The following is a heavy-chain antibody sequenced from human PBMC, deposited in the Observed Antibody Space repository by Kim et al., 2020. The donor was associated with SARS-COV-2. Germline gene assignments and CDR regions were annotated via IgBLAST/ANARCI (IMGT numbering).Heavy chain of an antibody. Sequence: SETLSLTCTVSGGSISSYYWSWIRQPAGKGLEWIGHMYISGSSKYNSSLKSRVTMSIDASKNQFSLRLSSVTAADTAVYYCVGGFLGWTDSWGQGILVTVSS. CDR2: MYISGSS. J-gene: IGHJ5*01. V-gene: IGHV4-4*07. CDR3: VGGFLGWTDS. CDR1: GGSISSYY. D-gene: IGHD3-3*01.